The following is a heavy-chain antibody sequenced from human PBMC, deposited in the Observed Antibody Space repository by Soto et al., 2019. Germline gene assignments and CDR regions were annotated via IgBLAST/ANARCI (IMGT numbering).Heavy chain of an antibody. V-gene: IGHV3-23*01. Sequence: EVQLLESGGGLVQPGGSLRLSCAASGFTFSSSGMSWVRQAPGKGLEWISGLSGSDGRTTYADSVSGRFTISRDNSKNTLYLQMDSLRVDDTAGYGCAKDSGYDSTDWGQGTLVTVSS. CDR2: LSGSDGRT. J-gene: IGHJ4*02. CDR1: GFTFSSSG. D-gene: IGHD3-22*01. CDR3: AKDSGYDSTD.